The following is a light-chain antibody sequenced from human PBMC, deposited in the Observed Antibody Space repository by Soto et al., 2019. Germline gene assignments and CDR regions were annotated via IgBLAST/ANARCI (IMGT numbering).Light chain of an antibody. CDR3: QQSYSIPDT. CDR2: AAS. J-gene: IGKJ3*01. CDR1: QTISNS. Sequence: DIQMTQSPSSLSASVGDRVTITCRASQTISNSLNWYQQKPGKAPKLLIFAASSLQSGVPSRFSGSGSGTDFTLTIGSLQPEDFETYYCQQSYSIPDTFGPGTKVDIK. V-gene: IGKV1-39*01.